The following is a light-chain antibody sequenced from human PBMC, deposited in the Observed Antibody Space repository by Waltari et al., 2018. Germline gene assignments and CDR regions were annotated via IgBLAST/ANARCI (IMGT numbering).Light chain of an antibody. CDR2: DAS. J-gene: IGKJ4*01. V-gene: IGKV3-11*01. Sequence: LVLTQSPVTLSLSPGDRATLSCRASQSVSQYLAWFQHKPGQAPRLLIYDASNRATGIPARFSGSGSGTDFTLTVSSLEPEDFAVYYCQQRARWPLTFGGGTKVEIK. CDR1: QSVSQY. CDR3: QQRARWPLT.